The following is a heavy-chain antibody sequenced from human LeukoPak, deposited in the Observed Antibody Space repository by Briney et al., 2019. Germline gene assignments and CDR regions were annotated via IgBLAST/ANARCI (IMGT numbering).Heavy chain of an antibody. D-gene: IGHD2-2*01. J-gene: IGHJ5*02. Sequence: ASVKVSCKASGYTFTSYDINWVRQATGQGLEWMGWMSPNSGNTGYAQKFQGRVTMTRNTSISTAYMELSSLRSEDTAVYYCARAPRWGVVVPAAMNSYWFDPWGQGTLVTVSS. CDR1: GYTFTSYD. CDR3: ARAPRWGVVVPAAMNSYWFDP. V-gene: IGHV1-8*01. CDR2: MSPNSGNT.